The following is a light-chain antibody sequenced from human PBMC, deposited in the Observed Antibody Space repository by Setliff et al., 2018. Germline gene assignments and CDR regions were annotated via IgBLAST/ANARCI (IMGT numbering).Light chain of an antibody. Sequence: DIVMTQSPDSLAVSLGERATINCKSSRTVLYSSNNNNYLAWYQQKPGQPPKLLIYWASTRESGVPDRFSGSGSGTDFTLTISSLQAEDVAIYCQQYYSPPVTFGGGTKVDIK. J-gene: IGKJ4*01. CDR1: RTVLYSSNNNNY. CDR3: QQYYSPPVT. V-gene: IGKV4-1*01. CDR2: WAS.